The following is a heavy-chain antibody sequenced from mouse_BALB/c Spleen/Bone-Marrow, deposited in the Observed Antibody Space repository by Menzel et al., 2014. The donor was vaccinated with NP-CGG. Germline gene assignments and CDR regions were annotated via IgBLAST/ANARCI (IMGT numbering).Heavy chain of an antibody. CDR1: GFSLTSYG. J-gene: IGHJ3*01. D-gene: IGHD3-3*01. CDR3: RGGPWFAY. V-gene: IGHV2-3*01. CDR2: IWGDGST. Sequence: VQLQQSGPGLVAPSQSLSITCTVSGFSLTSYGVSWVRQPPGKGLEWLGVIWGDGSTNYHSALISRLSISKDNSKSXVCLKLNRLQTDDTATYYCRGGPWFAYWGQGTLVTVSA.